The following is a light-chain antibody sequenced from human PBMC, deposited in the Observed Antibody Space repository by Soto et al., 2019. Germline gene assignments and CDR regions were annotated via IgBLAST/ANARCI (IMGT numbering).Light chain of an antibody. CDR1: QTVNSNY. V-gene: IGKV3-20*01. Sequence: EMVLTQSPGTLSLSPGESATLSCRASQTVNSNYLGWYQQKPGQAPRLLIYGASSRATGIPDRFTGSGSGTDFTLTISRLEPEDSALYYCQQYGYSPLYTFGQGTRLEIK. CDR2: GAS. CDR3: QQYGYSPLYT. J-gene: IGKJ2*01.